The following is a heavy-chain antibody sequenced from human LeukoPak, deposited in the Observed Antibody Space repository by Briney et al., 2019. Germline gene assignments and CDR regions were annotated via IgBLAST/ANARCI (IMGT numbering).Heavy chain of an antibody. Sequence: ASVKVSCKVSGYTLTELSMHWVRQAPGKGLEWMGGFDPEDGETIYAQKFQGRVTMTEDTSTDTAYMELSSLRSEDTAVYYCATTMMVVVISTDGLRDWGQGTLVTVSS. CDR2: FDPEDGET. CDR3: ATTMMVVVISTDGLRD. D-gene: IGHD3-22*01. J-gene: IGHJ4*02. V-gene: IGHV1-24*01. CDR1: GYTLTELS.